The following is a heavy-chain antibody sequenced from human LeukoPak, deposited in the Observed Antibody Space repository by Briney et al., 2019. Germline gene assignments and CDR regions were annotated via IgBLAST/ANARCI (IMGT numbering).Heavy chain of an antibody. Sequence: GGSLRLSCAASGFTCSSYWLHWVRQTPGKGLVWVSRINCDGTNTTYADSVKGRFTVSRDNAKNTLNLQMNSLRVEDTAIYYCARGYSATYRIDYWGQGTLVTVSS. CDR2: INCDGTNT. J-gene: IGHJ4*02. V-gene: IGHV3-74*01. D-gene: IGHD1-26*01. CDR1: GFTCSSYW. CDR3: ARGYSATYRIDY.